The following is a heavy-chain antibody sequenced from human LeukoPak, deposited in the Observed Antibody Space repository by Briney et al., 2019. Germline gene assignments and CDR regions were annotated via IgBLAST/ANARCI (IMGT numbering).Heavy chain of an antibody. V-gene: IGHV4-39*07. J-gene: IGHJ4*02. CDR2: IYYSGST. Sequence: SETLSLTCTVSGDSISSYYWGWIRQPPGKGLEWIGSIYYSGSTYYNPSLKSRVTISVDTSKNQFSLKLSSVTAADTAVYYCARDFEAAKLLDYWGQGTLVTVSS. D-gene: IGHD6-13*01. CDR1: GDSISSYY. CDR3: ARDFEAAKLLDY.